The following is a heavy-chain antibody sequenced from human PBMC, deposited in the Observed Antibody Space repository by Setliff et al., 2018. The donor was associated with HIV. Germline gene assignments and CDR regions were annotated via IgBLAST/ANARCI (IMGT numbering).Heavy chain of an antibody. D-gene: IGHD3-10*02. V-gene: IGHV3-7*01. CDR3: ARDRDHVVQEGY. CDR1: GFTFSNYW. J-gene: IGHJ4*02. Sequence: PGGSLRLSCAASGFTFSNYWMNWVRQAPGKGLEWVANIRQDESEKYYVDSVRGRFTISRDNAKSSLYLQMNSLRAEDTAVYYCARDRDHVVQEGYWGQGTLVTVSS. CDR2: IRQDESEK.